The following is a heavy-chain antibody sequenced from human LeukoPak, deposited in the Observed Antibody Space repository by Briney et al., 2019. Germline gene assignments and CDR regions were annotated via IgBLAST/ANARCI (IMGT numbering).Heavy chain of an antibody. Sequence: PSETLSLTCTVSGGSISSGDYYWSWIRQPPGKGLEWIGYIYYSGSTYYNPSLKSRVTISVDTSKNQFSLKLSSVTAADTAVYYCARDVKDYGDYVFAFDIWGQGTMVTVSS. CDR1: GGSISSGDYY. CDR2: IYYSGST. CDR3: ARDVKDYGDYVFAFDI. D-gene: IGHD4-17*01. V-gene: IGHV4-30-4*01. J-gene: IGHJ3*02.